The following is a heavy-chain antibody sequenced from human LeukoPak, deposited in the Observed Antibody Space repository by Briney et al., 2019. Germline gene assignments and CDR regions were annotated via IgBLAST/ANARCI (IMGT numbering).Heavy chain of an antibody. Sequence: GGSLRLSCAASGFTFSSYSMNWVRQAPGKGLEWVSSISSSSSYIYYAGSVKGRFTISRDNAKNSLYLQMNSLRAEDTAVYYCARGGIVLMVYAPNWFDPWGQGTLVTVSS. CDR2: ISSSSSYI. V-gene: IGHV3-21*01. CDR3: ARGGIVLMVYAPNWFDP. CDR1: GFTFSSYS. J-gene: IGHJ5*02. D-gene: IGHD2-8*01.